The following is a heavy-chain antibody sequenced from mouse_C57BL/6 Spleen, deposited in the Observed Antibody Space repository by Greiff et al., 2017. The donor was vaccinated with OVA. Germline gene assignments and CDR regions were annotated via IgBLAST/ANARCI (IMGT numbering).Heavy chain of an antibody. CDR3: TRDGFDY. CDR2: ISSGGDYI. Sequence: EVHLVESGEALLKPGGSLKLSCAPSGFPFVGYALSWVRQTPGRRLEWVAYISSGGDYIYYADTVKGRFTISRDNARNTLYLQMSSLKSEDTAMYYCTRDGFDYWGQGTTLTVSS. D-gene: IGHD2-3*01. V-gene: IGHV5-9-1*02. J-gene: IGHJ2*01. CDR1: GFPFVGYA.